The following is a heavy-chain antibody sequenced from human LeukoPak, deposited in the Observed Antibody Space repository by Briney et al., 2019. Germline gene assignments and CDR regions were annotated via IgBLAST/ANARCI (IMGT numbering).Heavy chain of an antibody. CDR3: ARDRYGPVYYYDGMDV. CDR1: GGTFSSYA. CDR2: IIPILGIA. J-gene: IGHJ6*02. V-gene: IGHV1-69*04. Sequence: SVKVSSKASGGTFSSYAISWVRQAPGQGLEWMGRIIPILGIANYAQKFQGRVTITADKSTSTAYMELSSLRSEDTAVYYCARDRYGPVYYYDGMDVWGQGTTVTVSS. D-gene: IGHD1-14*01.